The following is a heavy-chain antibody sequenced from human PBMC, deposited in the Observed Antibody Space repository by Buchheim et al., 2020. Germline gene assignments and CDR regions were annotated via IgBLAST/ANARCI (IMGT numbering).Heavy chain of an antibody. V-gene: IGHV3-30*03. CDR2: ISFDGSSD. CDR1: GFTFSSYG. Sequence: EQLVESGGGVVQTGRSLRLSCAASGFTFSSYGIHWVRQAPGKGLEWVAVISFDGSSDDYADSVKGRFTISRDNSKNMVYLQMNSLSTEDTAVYYCARDTSCSSTSCYDYYGMDVWGQGTT. D-gene: IGHD2-2*01. J-gene: IGHJ6*02. CDR3: ARDTSCSSTSCYDYYGMDV.